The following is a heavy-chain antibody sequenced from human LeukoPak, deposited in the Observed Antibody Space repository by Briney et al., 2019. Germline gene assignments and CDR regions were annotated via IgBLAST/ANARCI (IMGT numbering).Heavy chain of an antibody. V-gene: IGHV1-18*04. J-gene: IGHJ3*02. Sequence: ASVKVSCKASGYSFTSYGISWVRQAPGQGLEWMGWINNYNGNTNYAQKSQGRVTMTTDTSTSTAYMELRSLRSDDTAVYYCAREEGSRGAVDIWGQGTMVTVSS. CDR3: AREEGSRGAVDI. D-gene: IGHD3-10*01. CDR1: GYSFTSYG. CDR2: INNYNGNT.